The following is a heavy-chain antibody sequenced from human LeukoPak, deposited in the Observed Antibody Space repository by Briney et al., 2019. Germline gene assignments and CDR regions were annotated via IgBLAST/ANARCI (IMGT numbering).Heavy chain of an antibody. D-gene: IGHD6-13*01. J-gene: IGHJ4*02. Sequence: SETLSLTCNVSAYSITNGYYWGWIRQPPGKGLEWIGEINYSGSTYYNPSLKSRVTISVDTSKNQFSLKLSSVTAADTAVYYCARDGGSSSWYRPYYFDYWGQGTLVTVSS. CDR1: AYSITNGYY. CDR3: ARDGGSSSWYRPYYFDY. CDR2: INYSGST. V-gene: IGHV4-38-2*02.